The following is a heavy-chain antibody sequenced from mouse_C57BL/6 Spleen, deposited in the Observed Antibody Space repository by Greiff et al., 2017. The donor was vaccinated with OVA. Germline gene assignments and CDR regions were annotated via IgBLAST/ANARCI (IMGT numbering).Heavy chain of an antibody. CDR2: ISYSGST. Sequence: EVKLVESGPGMVKPSQSLSLTCTVTGYSITSGYDWHWIRHFPGNKLEWMGYISYSGSTNYNPSLKSRISITHDTSKNHFFLKLNSVTTEDTATYYCARDGSNYGYFDVWGTGTTVTVSS. V-gene: IGHV3-1*01. J-gene: IGHJ1*03. CDR3: ARDGSNYGYFDV. D-gene: IGHD1-1*01. CDR1: GYSITSGYD.